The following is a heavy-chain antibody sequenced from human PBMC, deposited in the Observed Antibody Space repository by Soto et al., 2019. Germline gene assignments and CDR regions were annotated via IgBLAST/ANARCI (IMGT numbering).Heavy chain of an antibody. CDR1: DFTFSNAW. Sequence: GGSLRLSCAASDFTFSNAWMQWVRQAPGKGLEWVGRIKSKTDGGTTDYGAPVKGRFIISRDDSKNTLYLQMNSLKTEDTAVYYCFTFLGAVGYYEYGMDVWGQGTTVTVSS. J-gene: IGHJ6*02. V-gene: IGHV3-15*07. CDR2: IKSKTDGGTT. D-gene: IGHD3-16*01. CDR3: FTFLGAVGYYEYGMDV.